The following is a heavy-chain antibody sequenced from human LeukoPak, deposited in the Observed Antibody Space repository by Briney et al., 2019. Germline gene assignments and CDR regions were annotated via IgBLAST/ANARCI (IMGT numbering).Heavy chain of an antibody. CDR2: ISAYNGST. D-gene: IGHD3-22*01. V-gene: IGHV1-18*01. J-gene: IGHJ5*02. Sequence: EASVKVSCKASGYTFTSYGISWVRQAPGQGLEWMGWISAYNGSTKYAQKLQGRVAMTTDTSTSTAYMELRSLRSDDTAVYYCARDSPGTYYYDSSGYGNWFDPWGQGTLVTVSS. CDR3: ARDSPGTYYYDSSGYGNWFDP. CDR1: GYTFTSYG.